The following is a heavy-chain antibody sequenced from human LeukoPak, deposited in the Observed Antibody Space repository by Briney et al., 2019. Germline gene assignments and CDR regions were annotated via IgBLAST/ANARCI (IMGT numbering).Heavy chain of an antibody. J-gene: IGHJ2*01. D-gene: IGHD5-12*01. CDR1: GGTFSSYA. CDR3: ACGSGYGYWYFDL. Sequence: SVKVSCKASGGTFSSYAISWVRQAPGQGLEWMGGIIPIFGTANCAQKFQGRVTMTRDTSTSTVYMELSSLRSEDTAVYYCACGSGYGYWYFDLWGRGTLVTVSS. V-gene: IGHV1-69*05. CDR2: IIPIFGTA.